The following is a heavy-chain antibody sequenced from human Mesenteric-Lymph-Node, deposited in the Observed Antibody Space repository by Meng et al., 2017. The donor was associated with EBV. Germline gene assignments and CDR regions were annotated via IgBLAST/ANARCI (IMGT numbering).Heavy chain of an antibody. V-gene: IGHV1-18*01. CDR2: ISVYNGNT. D-gene: IGHD5-24*01. Sequence: VQLVQSAPEVKTPGASVKVSCKASGYTFTTFSINWVRQAPGQGLEWMAWISVYNGNTNYAQNFQGRVTMTWNTSIGTAYLELSSLRSEDTAVYYCARGRYWFDPWGQGTLVTVSS. CDR1: GYTFTTFS. CDR3: ARGRYWFDP. J-gene: IGHJ5*02.